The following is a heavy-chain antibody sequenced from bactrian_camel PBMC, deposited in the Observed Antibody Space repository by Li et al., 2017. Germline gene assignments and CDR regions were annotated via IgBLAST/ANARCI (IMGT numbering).Heavy chain of an antibody. D-gene: IGHD6*01. J-gene: IGHJ4*01. Sequence: VQLVESGGGSVQVGKSLRLSCAASGRPHISNCIGWFKDGEAVEGIWNGGGHRYLAESVKGRFAISHDNAESTVYLDMNNLKVEDTGMYRCAAVLCGSVRTGTLRATDWGQGTQVTVS. CDR3: AAVLCGSVRTGTLRATD. CDR2: IWNGGGHR. CDR1: GRPHISNC. V-gene: IGHV3S63*01.